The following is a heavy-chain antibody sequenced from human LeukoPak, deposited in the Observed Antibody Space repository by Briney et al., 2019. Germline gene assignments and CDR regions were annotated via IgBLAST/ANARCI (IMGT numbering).Heavy chain of an antibody. CDR3: ARGRSSGWYYYFDY. CDR2: INHSGST. V-gene: IGHV4-34*01. J-gene: IGHJ4*02. Sequence: PSETLSLTCAVYGVSFSGYYWSWIRQPPGKGLEWIGEINHSGSTNYNPSLKSRVTISVDTSKNQFSLKLSSVTAADTAVYYCARGRSSGWYYYFDYWGQGTLVTVSS. D-gene: IGHD6-19*01. CDR1: GVSFSGYY.